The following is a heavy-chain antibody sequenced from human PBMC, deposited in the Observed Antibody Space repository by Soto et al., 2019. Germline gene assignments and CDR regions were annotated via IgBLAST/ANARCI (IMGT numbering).Heavy chain of an antibody. CDR3: ARDFCSGGSCCSDY. Sequence: GGSLRLSCAASGFTFSSYTMNWVRQAPGKGLGWVSSISSSSSYIYYADSVKGRFTISRDNAKNSLYLQMNSLRAEDTAVYYCARDFCSGGSCCSDYWGQGTLVTVSS. CDR2: ISSSSSYI. D-gene: IGHD2-15*01. V-gene: IGHV3-21*01. CDR1: GFTFSSYT. J-gene: IGHJ4*02.